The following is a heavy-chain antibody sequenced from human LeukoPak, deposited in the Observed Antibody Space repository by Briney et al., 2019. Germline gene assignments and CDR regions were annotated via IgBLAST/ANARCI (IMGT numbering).Heavy chain of an antibody. CDR1: GGSISSYY. J-gene: IGHJ6*03. D-gene: IGHD6-6*01. Sequence: SETLSLTCTVSGGSISSYYWSWLRQPPGKGLEWIGYIYYSGSTNYNPSLKSRVTMSVDTSKNQFSLKLSSVTAADTAVYYCARAAALPPDYYYYMDVWGKGTTVTVSS. CDR3: ARAAALPPDYYYYMDV. V-gene: IGHV4-59*12. CDR2: IYYSGST.